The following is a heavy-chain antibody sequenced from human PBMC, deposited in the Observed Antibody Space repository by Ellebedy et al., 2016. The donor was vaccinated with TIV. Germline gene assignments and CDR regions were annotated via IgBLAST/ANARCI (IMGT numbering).Heavy chain of an antibody. D-gene: IGHD2-8*01. J-gene: IGHJ5*01. CDR3: VRAPSWQWRDWFDS. Sequence: GESLKISXVASGFTFSGYDMHWVRQVAGKGLEWVSAIGTAGDTFYSDSVRGRFTISRESANNFLYLQMNSLRVEDTTVYHCVRAPSWQWRDWFDSWGQGTLVTVSS. CDR1: GFTFSGYD. CDR2: IGTAGDT. V-gene: IGHV3-13*01.